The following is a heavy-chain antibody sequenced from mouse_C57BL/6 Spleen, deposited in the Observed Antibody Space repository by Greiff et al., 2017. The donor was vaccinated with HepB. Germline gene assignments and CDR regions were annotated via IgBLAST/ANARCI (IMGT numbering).Heavy chain of an antibody. CDR2: ISNLAYSI. CDR3: ARRGEGYYHSAMDD. V-gene: IGHV5-15*01. D-gene: IGHD2-3*01. J-gene: IGHJ4*01. CDR1: GFTFSDYG. Sequence: EVQLVESGGGLVQPGGSLKLSCAASGFTFSDYGMAWVRQAPRKGPEWVAFISNLAYSIYYADTVTGRFTISRENDKNTLYQEMSSLCSEDTAMYYCARRGEGYYHSAMDDWGPGTSVTFSS.